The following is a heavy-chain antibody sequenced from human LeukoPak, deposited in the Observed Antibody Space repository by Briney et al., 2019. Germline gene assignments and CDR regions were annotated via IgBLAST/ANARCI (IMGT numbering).Heavy chain of an antibody. D-gene: IGHD6-19*01. CDR1: GGTFGSYA. V-gene: IGHV1-69*13. CDR2: IIPIFGTA. Sequence: SVKVSCKASGGTFGSYAISWVRQAPGQGLEWMGGIIPIFGTANYAQKFQGRVTITADESTSTAYMELSSLRSEDTAVYYCARVSSGWHTNFDYWGQGTLVTVSS. CDR3: ARVSSGWHTNFDY. J-gene: IGHJ4*02.